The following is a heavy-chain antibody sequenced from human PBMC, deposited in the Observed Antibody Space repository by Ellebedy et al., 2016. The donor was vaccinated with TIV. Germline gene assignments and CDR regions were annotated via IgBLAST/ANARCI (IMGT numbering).Heavy chain of an antibody. J-gene: IGHJ3*01. Sequence: GESLKISCAASGLTFSNNAMSWVRQAPGKGLEWVSGISDSGSSTYYADSVKGRFTISSDNSKDTLYLQMNSLRAEDTAIYYCAREPVGVGPAFDVWGQGTMVTVSS. CDR2: ISDSGSST. CDR3: AREPVGVGPAFDV. D-gene: IGHD4-23*01. V-gene: IGHV3-23*01. CDR1: GLTFSNNA.